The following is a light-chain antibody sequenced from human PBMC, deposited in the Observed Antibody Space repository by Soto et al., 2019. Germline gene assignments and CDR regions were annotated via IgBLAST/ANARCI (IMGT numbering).Light chain of an antibody. J-gene: IGLJ2*01. V-gene: IGLV1-47*02. CDR3: AVWDDSLSGVV. CDR1: TSNVGSNL. Sequence: QAVVAQPTSASGTPGQRVTISCSGSTSNVGSNLASWYQQLPGSAPKLLIYNDYERPSGVPDRFSGSKSGTSASLGISGLRSEDEADYFCAVWDDSLSGVVFGGGTKLTVL. CDR2: NDY.